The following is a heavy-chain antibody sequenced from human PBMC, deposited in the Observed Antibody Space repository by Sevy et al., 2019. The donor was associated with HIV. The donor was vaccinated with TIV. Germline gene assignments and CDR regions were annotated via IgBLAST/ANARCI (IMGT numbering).Heavy chain of an antibody. D-gene: IGHD5-18*01. CDR2: INPNSANT. J-gene: IGHJ4*02. V-gene: IGHV1-2*02. CDR3: SRDLRLRGYSYGCFDY. CDR1: GYTFTGQY. Sequence: ASVKVSCKASGYTFTGQYIHWVRQAPGQGLEWMGWINPNSANTNYAQEFQGRVTMTRDTSISTAYMELSGLKSDDTAVYYCSRDLRLRGYSYGCFDYWGQGTLVTVSS.